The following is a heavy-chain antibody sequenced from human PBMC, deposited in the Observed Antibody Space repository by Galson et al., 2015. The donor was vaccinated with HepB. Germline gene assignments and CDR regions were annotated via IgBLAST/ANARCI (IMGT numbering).Heavy chain of an antibody. V-gene: IGHV1-69*13. J-gene: IGHJ3*01. CDR2: FLPLLGTS. D-gene: IGHD2-15*01. Sequence: SVKVSCKASRVTFSTYAVTWVRQAPGQGLEWLGTFLPLLGTSSYAQKLQDRLTITADDSTTTVYMELSSLTSDDPAVYFCARDHRYCRGGSCSPTLDAFDLWGPGTLITVSS. CDR3: ARDHRYCRGGSCSPTLDAFDL. CDR1: RVTFSTYA.